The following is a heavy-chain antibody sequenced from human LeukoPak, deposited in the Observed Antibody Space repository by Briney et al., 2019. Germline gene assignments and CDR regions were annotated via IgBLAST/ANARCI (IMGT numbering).Heavy chain of an antibody. V-gene: IGHV6-1*01. CDR1: GDSVSSNSAA. CDR2: TYYRSKWYN. J-gene: IGHJ4*02. D-gene: IGHD6-19*01. Sequence: SQTPSLTRAISGDSVSSNSAAWNWIRRSPSRGLEWLGRTYYRSKWYNDYAVSVKSRITINPDTSKNQFSLQLNSVTPEDTAVYYCARAGIAVPFDYWGQGTLVTVSS. CDR3: ARAGIAVPFDY.